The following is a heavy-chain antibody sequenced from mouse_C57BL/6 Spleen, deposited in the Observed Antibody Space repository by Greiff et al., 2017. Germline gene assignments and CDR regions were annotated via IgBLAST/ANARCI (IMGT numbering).Heavy chain of an antibody. CDR1: GYTFTSYW. CDR3: AREDGNYPAWFAY. J-gene: IGHJ3*01. Sequence: QVQLQQPGTELVKPGASVKLSCKASGYTFTSYWMHWLKQRPRQGLEWIGNIIPSNGGTNYNAKFKSKATLTVDKSSSTSYLQLSSLTSEDSAVYYCAREDGNYPAWFAYWGQGTRVTVSA. V-gene: IGHV1-53*01. D-gene: IGHD2-1*01. CDR2: IIPSNGGT.